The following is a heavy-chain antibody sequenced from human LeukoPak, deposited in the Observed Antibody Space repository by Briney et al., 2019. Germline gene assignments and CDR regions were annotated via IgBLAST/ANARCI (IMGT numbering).Heavy chain of an antibody. D-gene: IGHD5-24*01. CDR3: ARRRDGDFDH. CDR1: GYSISSGYS. J-gene: IGHJ4*01. V-gene: IGHV4-38-2*01. CDR2: IYHSGST. Sequence: PSETLSLTCAVSGYSISSGYSWGWIRQPPGKGLEWIGSIYHSGSTYYNPSLNSRVTISVDTSKNQFSLKLSAVTSSETTVYHCARRRDGDFDHWGHGTLVTVSS.